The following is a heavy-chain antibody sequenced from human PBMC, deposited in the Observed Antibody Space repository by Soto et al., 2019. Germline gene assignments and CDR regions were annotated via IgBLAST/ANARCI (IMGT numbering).Heavy chain of an antibody. CDR3: ARGDATKIVVTTYYAMDV. J-gene: IGHJ6*02. CDR1: GGSLSNYG. Sequence: QVQLVQSGAEVKKPGSSVKVSCKASGGSLSNYGTSWVRQAPGQGLEWMGAIIPVFGTPNYAQQFQDRVTITADESTTTVYMEVRSLTSEDTAVYYCARGDATKIVVTTYYAMDVWGQGTTVTVSS. D-gene: IGHD3-22*01. V-gene: IGHV1-69*12. CDR2: IIPVFGTP.